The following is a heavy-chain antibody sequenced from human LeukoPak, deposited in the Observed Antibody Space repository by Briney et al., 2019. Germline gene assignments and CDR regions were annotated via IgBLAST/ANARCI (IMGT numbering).Heavy chain of an antibody. J-gene: IGHJ6*03. CDR2: IYPGDSDT. CDR1: GYSFTSYW. Sequence: GESLKISCKGSGYSFTSYWIGWVRQMPGKGLEWMGIIYPGDSDTRYSPSFQGQVTISADKSISTAYLQWSSLKASDTAMYYCARVVRSYNWNYPPPYYMDVWGKGTTVTVSS. V-gene: IGHV5-51*01. CDR3: ARVVRSYNWNYPPPYYMDV. D-gene: IGHD1-7*01.